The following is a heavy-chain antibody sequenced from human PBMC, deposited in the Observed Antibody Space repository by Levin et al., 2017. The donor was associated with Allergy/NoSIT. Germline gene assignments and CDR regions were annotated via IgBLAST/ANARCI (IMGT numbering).Heavy chain of an antibody. CDR1: GFTFSTYR. J-gene: IGHJ6*02. CDR2: ISSSNIYK. D-gene: IGHD4-23*01. CDR3: AGKEDHYYYGMDV. V-gene: IGHV3-21*01. Sequence: AASVKVSCAASGFTFSTYRMNWVRQAPGKGLEWVSSISSSNIYKYYADSVKGRFTISRDSAKNSLYLQMNSLRVEDTAVYYCAGKEDHYYYGMDVWGQGTTVTVSS.